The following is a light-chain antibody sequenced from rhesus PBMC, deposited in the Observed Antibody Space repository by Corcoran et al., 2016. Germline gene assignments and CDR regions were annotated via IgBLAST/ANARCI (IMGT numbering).Light chain of an antibody. Sequence: DIQMTQSPSSLSASVGDTVTITFRASQPISTNLNWFQQKPGKALKLLIYTASSLPSGVPSRFSGSGSGTDFTLTINSLQPEDFAAYYCQHHKSHPWTFGQGTKVEIK. CDR3: QHHKSHPWT. CDR1: QPISTN. J-gene: IGKJ1*01. CDR2: TAS. V-gene: IGKV1-28*03.